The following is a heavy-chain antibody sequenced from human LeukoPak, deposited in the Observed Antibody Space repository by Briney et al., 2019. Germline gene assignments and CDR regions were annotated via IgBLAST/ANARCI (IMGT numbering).Heavy chain of an antibody. Sequence: GGSLRLSCAASGFTLSSYEMNWVRQAPGRGLEWVSHISSPDSTVYYADSVKGRFTISRDNAKNSLYLQMNSLRAEDTAVYYCARDQIGGGIDYWGQGTLVTVSS. CDR2: ISSPDSTV. CDR3: ARDQIGGGIDY. J-gene: IGHJ4*02. CDR1: GFTLSSYE. D-gene: IGHD3-16*01. V-gene: IGHV3-48*03.